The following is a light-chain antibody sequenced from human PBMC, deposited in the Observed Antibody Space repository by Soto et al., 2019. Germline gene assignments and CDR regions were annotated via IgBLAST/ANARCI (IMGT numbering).Light chain of an antibody. CDR1: QSVSSY. V-gene: IGKV3-11*01. Sequence: EIVLTQSPATLSLSPGDRATRSCRASQSVSSYLAWYQQKPGQAPRLLIYDASNRATGIPARFSGSGSGTDFTLTITRLEPEDFAVYYCQQRSNWPSSFGGGTTVEIK. CDR3: QQRSNWPSS. CDR2: DAS. J-gene: IGKJ4*01.